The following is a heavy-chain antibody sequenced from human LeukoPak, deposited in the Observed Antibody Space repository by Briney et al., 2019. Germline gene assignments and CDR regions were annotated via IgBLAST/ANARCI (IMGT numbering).Heavy chain of an antibody. V-gene: IGHV1-18*01. Sequence: ASVKVCCKAAGYTYSSYGISWVGQAPGQGLEWMGGISAYNGNTNYAQKLHGRVTMTTDTPTSTAYMELRSLRSDDTGGYYCARVRGVGGRAVGNWFDPWGQGTLVTVSS. CDR3: ARVRGVGGRAVGNWFDP. J-gene: IGHJ5*02. CDR1: GYTYSSYG. D-gene: IGHD3-10*01. CDR2: ISAYNGNT.